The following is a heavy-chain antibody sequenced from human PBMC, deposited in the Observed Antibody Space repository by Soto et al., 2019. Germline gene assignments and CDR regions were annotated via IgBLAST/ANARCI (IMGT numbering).Heavy chain of an antibody. Sequence: GGSLRLSCAASGFTFSSYGMHWVRQAPGKGLEWVAVIWYDGSNKYYADSVKGRFTISRDNSKNTLYLQMNSLRAEDTAVYYCARSGRSRDIAVAGPLDYWGQGTLVTVSS. CDR1: GFTFSSYG. J-gene: IGHJ4*02. CDR3: ARSGRSRDIAVAGPLDY. V-gene: IGHV3-33*01. CDR2: IWYDGSNK. D-gene: IGHD6-19*01.